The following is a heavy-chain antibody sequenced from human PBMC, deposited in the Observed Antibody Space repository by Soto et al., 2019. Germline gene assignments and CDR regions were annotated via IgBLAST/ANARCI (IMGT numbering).Heavy chain of an antibody. CDR2: IRSKAYGGTT. V-gene: IGHV3-49*03. Sequence: GGSLRLSCTASGFTFGDYALSWFRQAPGKGLEWVGFIRSKAYGGTTEYAASVKGRFTISRDDSKSIAYLQMNSLKTEDTAVYYCTRMVGDPDMFDYWGQGTLVTVSS. J-gene: IGHJ4*02. CDR1: GFTFGDYA. D-gene: IGHD4-17*01. CDR3: TRMVGDPDMFDY.